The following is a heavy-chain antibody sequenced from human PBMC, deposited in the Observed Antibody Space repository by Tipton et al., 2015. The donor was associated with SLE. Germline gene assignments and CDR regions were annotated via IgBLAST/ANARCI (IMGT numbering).Heavy chain of an antibody. CDR3: AKARYSSGWLVDY. V-gene: IGHV3-30*02. D-gene: IGHD6-19*01. J-gene: IGHJ4*02. CDR1: GFSPSDSG. CDR2: IGYDGSRK. Sequence: SLRLSCAMSGFSPSDSGVDWVRQSPGKGLEWVAFIGYDGSRKWYADPVKGRFTISRDNSKNTFYLQMDSLRAEDTAVYHCAKARYSSGWLVDYWGQGALVTVSS.